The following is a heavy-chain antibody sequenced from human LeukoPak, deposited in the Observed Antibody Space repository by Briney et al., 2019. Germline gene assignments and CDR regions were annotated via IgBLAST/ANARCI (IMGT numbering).Heavy chain of an antibody. Sequence: KPVKSLKISCKGSGYSFTSYWIGWVLQMPGKGLEWMGVIYPGYSESRYSPSFQGQVTISADKSISTAYLQWSSLKASDTAMYYFSRHRTPYDIAAPFDYWGQGTLVTASS. D-gene: IGHD6-13*01. V-gene: IGHV5-51*01. CDR3: SRHRTPYDIAAPFDY. J-gene: IGHJ4*02. CDR2: IYPGYSES. CDR1: GYSFTSYW.